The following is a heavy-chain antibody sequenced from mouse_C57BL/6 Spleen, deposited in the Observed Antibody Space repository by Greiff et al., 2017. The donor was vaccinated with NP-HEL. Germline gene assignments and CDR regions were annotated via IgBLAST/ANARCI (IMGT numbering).Heavy chain of an antibody. D-gene: IGHD4-1*01. Sequence: VQLQQPGAELVKPGASVKMSCKASGYTFTSYWITWVKQRPGQGLEWIGDIYPGSGSTNYNEKFKSKATLTVDTSSSTAYMQLSSLTSEDSAVYYCARSGDWDVWFAYWGQGTLVTVSA. CDR2: IYPGSGST. CDR3: ARSGDWDVWFAY. J-gene: IGHJ3*01. V-gene: IGHV1-55*01. CDR1: GYTFTSYW.